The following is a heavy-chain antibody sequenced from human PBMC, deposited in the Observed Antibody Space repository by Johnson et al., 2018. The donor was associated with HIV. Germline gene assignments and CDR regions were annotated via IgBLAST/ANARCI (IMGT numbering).Heavy chain of an antibody. CDR1: GFTFYNYA. Sequence: VQLVESGGGLIQPGGSLRLSCAASGFTFYNYAMSWVRQTPGKGLEWVSGINWHGGSTGYADSVKGRFTISRDNTKNSVYLQMNSLRVEDTAFYYCARDGWEQRGETVGDGFDIWGQGTMVTVSS. J-gene: IGHJ3*02. CDR2: INWHGGST. D-gene: IGHD1-26*01. V-gene: IGHV3-20*04. CDR3: ARDGWEQRGETVGDGFDI.